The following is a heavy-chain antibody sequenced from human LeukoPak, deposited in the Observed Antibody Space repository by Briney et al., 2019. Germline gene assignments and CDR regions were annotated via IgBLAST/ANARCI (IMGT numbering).Heavy chain of an antibody. CDR2: INPNSGGT. CDR3: AREGAGEYYDSSGYYPVGY. CDR1: GYTFTGYY. J-gene: IGHJ4*02. D-gene: IGHD3-22*01. Sequence: WASVKVSCKASGYTFTGYYMHWVRQAPGQGLEWMGWINPNSGGTNYAQKFQGRVTMTRDTSISTAYMELSRLRSDDTAVYYCAREGAGEYYDSSGYYPVGYWGQGTLVTVSS. V-gene: IGHV1-2*02.